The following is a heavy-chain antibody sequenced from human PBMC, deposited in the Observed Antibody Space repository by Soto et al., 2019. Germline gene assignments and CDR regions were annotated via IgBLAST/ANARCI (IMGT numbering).Heavy chain of an antibody. D-gene: IGHD6-19*01. CDR1: GFSVRRFY. CDR3: VQTTGWPGFDF. J-gene: IGHJ4*02. V-gene: IGHV4-59*02. Sequence: SETLSLTCTVSGFSVRRFYYSWVRQSPGKGLEWIGNIYNGGTTNYNPSLKSRVAIFVDTSKNQLSVNLTSMTAADTAIYYCVQTTGWPGFDFWGQGILVTVSS. CDR2: IYNGGTT.